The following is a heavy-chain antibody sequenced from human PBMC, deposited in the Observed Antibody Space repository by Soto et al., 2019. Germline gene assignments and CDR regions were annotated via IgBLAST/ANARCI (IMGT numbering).Heavy chain of an antibody. Sequence: GASVKVSCKAYGGTFSSYAISWVRQAPEQVIEWMERIIPIFGKANYAQKYQGRVTITPDESPRTAYMELSSLRSEDMAVYYCACLMGGVDTILKNPNYYGMDVWGQGTTVTVSS. CDR1: GGTFSSYA. CDR2: IIPIFGKA. V-gene: IGHV1-69*13. CDR3: ACLMGGVDTILKNPNYYGMDV. D-gene: IGHD3-16*01. J-gene: IGHJ6*02.